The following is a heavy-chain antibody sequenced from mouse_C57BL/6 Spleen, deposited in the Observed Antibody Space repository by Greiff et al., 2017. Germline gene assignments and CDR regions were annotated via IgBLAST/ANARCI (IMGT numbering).Heavy chain of an antibody. CDR2: FHPYIDDT. V-gene: IGHV1-47*01. CDR1: GYTFTTYP. CDR3: SRGGTTAWYFDV. J-gene: IGHJ1*03. Sequence: QVQLKESGAELVKPGASVKMSCKASGYTFTTYPIEWMKQNHGKSLEWIGNFHPYIDDTKYNEQFKGKATWTVDKSSSTVYLELRRLTSDDSAVDYCSRGGTTAWYFDVWGTGTTVTVSS. D-gene: IGHD1-2*01.